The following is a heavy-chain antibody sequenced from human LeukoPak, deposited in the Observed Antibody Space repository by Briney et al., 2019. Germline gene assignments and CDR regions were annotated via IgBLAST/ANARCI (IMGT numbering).Heavy chain of an antibody. Sequence: ASVKVSCKASGYTFTGYYKHWVRQAPGQGLEWMGWINPNSGGTNYAQKFQGWVTMTRDTSISTAYMELSRLRSDDTAVYYCARDLTYYYDSSGYYPGGWFDPWGQGTLVTVSS. D-gene: IGHD3-22*01. CDR2: INPNSGGT. CDR1: GYTFTGYY. V-gene: IGHV1-2*04. CDR3: ARDLTYYYDSSGYYPGGWFDP. J-gene: IGHJ5*02.